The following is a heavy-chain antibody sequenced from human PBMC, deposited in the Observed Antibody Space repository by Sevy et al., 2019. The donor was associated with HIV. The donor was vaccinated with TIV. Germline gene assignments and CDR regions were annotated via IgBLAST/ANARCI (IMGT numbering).Heavy chain of an antibody. CDR3: AKDPHPYCSGGSCNSDYYYGMDV. D-gene: IGHD2-15*01. J-gene: IGHJ6*02. CDR2: IRYDGSNK. V-gene: IGHV3-30*02. Sequence: GGSLRLSCAASGFTFSSYGMHWVRQAPGKGLEWVAFIRYDGSNKYYADTVKGRFTSSRDNSKNTLYLQMSSLRAEGTAVYYCAKDPHPYCSGGSCNSDYYYGMDVWGHGTTVTVS. CDR1: GFTFSSYG.